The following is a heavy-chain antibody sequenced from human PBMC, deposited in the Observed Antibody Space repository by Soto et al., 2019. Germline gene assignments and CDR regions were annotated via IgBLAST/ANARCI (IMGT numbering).Heavy chain of an antibody. CDR3: ARPNKAMGNGYYGMDV. CDR1: GGSISSSSYY. J-gene: IGHJ6*02. CDR2: IYYSGTT. D-gene: IGHD5-18*01. Sequence: QLQLQESGPGLVKPSETLSLTCTVSGGSISSSSYYWGWIRQPPGKGLEWIGSIYYSGTTYYNPSLKSRVTTAVDTSKNQISLRLSSVTAADTAVYYCARPNKAMGNGYYGMDVWGQGTTVTVSS. V-gene: IGHV4-39*01.